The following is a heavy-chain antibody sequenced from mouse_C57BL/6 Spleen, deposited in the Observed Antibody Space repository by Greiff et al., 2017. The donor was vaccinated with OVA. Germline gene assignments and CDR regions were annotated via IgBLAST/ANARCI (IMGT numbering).Heavy chain of an antibody. V-gene: IGHV1-19*01. CDR1: GYTFTDYY. CDR2: INPYNGGT. J-gene: IGHJ1*03. D-gene: IGHD2-1*01. CDR3: ARSDGNYVGYFDV. Sequence: EVQLQQSGPVLVKPGASVKMSCKASGYTFTDYYMNWVKQSHGKSLEWIGVINPYNGGTSYNQKFKGKATLTVDKSSSTAYMELNSLTSEDSAVYYCARSDGNYVGYFDVWGTGTTVTVSS.